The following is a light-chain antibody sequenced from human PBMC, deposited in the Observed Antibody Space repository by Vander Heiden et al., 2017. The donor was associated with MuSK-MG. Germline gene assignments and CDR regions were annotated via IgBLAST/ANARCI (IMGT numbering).Light chain of an antibody. CDR3: QQDDNLPRVT. CDR2: DAS. CDR1: QDISNY. Sequence: DIQMTQSPSSLSASVGDRVTITCQASQDISNYLNWYQRKPGKAPKLLIYDASNLPTGVPSRFSGSGFGTDFNFTISSRQPEDVATYYCQQDDNLPRVTFGHGTKVVIK. V-gene: IGKV1-33*01. J-gene: IGKJ3*01.